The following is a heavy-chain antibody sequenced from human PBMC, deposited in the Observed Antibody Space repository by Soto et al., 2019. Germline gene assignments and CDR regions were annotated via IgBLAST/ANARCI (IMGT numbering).Heavy chain of an antibody. J-gene: IGHJ4*02. V-gene: IGHV3-21*01. CDR1: GFTFSIDS. CDR2: ISSSSSYI. CDR3: ARSPGRDGYNHFDY. D-gene: IGHD1-1*01. Sequence: GGSLRLSCAASGFTFSIDSINLVRQAPGKGLEWVSSISSSSSYIYYADSVKGRFTISRDNAKNSLYLQMNSLRAEDTALYYCARSPGRDGYNHFDYWGQGIVVTVSS.